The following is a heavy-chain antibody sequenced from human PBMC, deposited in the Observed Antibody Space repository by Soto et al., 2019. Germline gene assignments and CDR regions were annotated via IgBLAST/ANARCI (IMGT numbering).Heavy chain of an antibody. Sequence: GGSLRLSCAASGFTFSDYYMSWIRQAPGKGLEWVSYISSSSSYTNYADSVKGRFTISRDNAKNSLYLQMNSLRAEDTAVYYCARLSRALPNSSGYYYYFDYWGQGTLVTVSS. D-gene: IGHD3-22*01. CDR1: GFTFSDYY. J-gene: IGHJ4*02. CDR2: ISSSSSYT. CDR3: ARLSRALPNSSGYYYYFDY. V-gene: IGHV3-11*06.